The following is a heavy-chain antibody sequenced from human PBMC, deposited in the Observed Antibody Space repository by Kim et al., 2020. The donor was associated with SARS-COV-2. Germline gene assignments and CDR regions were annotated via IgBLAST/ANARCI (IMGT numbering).Heavy chain of an antibody. D-gene: IGHD3-16*01. J-gene: IGHJ3*02. Sequence: YADSVEGRFTISGDNAKNALYLEMNRLRAEDTGVYYCAKTALYYCDAFDIWGQGTIVTVSS. CDR3: AKTALYYCDAFDI. V-gene: IGHV3-23*01.